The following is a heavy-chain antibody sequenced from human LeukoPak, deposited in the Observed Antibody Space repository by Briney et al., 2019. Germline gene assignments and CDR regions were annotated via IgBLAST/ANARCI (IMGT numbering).Heavy chain of an antibody. CDR1: GFTFSDHP. V-gene: IGHV3-48*04. CDR3: ARDLHYYVAMDV. J-gene: IGHJ6*02. CDR2: ISGGSDAI. D-gene: IGHD3-10*02. Sequence: GGSLRLSCAASGFTFSDHPMNWVRQAPGEGLEWVSYISGGSDAIYHADSVKGRFTISRDNAQNSLYLQMISLRGEDTAVYYCARDLHYYVAMDVWGQGTTVTVSS.